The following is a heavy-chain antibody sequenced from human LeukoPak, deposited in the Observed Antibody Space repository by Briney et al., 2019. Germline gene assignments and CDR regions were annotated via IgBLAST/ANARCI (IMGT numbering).Heavy chain of an antibody. CDR3: ARDAGACDY. V-gene: IGHV3-33*01. CDR1: GFTFSSYR. D-gene: IGHD1-26*01. CDR2: IWYDGSNQ. J-gene: IGHJ4*02. Sequence: PGGSLRLPCAASGFTFSSYRMRWVRQAPGMGLEWVAVIWYDGSNQYYADSVKGRFTISRDNSKNTLYLQMNSLRAEDTAVYYCARDAGACDYWGQGTLVTVSS.